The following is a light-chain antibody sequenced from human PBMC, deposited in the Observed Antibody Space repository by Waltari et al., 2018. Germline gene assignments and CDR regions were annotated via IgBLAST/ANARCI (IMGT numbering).Light chain of an antibody. CDR2: GAS. CDR1: QGVNSNY. V-gene: IGKV3-20*01. Sequence: EIVLTQSPGTLSLSPGERATLSCRASQGVNSNYLAWYQQKPGQAPRLPIYGASSRATGIPDRCSGSGSGTDFIFTISRLEPEDFAVYYCQQYGSSPPYTFGQGTKLEIK. CDR3: QQYGSSPPYT. J-gene: IGKJ2*01.